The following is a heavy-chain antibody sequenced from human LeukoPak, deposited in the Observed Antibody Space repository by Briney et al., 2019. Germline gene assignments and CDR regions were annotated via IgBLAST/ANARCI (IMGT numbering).Heavy chain of an antibody. V-gene: IGHV3-33*06. CDR2: LWADGNTA. CDR1: GFTFNIFG. Sequence: GGSLRLSCAASGFTFNIFGMHWDRQVPGNGLEWVAVLWADGNTAHYADSVKGRFTISRDSSENTLYLQMNSLRSEDTAVYYCVKESAADATFHFDYWGQGTLVTVSS. D-gene: IGHD6-13*01. J-gene: IGHJ4*02. CDR3: VKESAADATFHFDY.